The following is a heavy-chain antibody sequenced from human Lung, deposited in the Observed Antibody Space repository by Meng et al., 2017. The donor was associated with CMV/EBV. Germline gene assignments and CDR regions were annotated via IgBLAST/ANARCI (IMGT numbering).Heavy chain of an antibody. V-gene: IGHV4-38-2*01. CDR1: GHSISSDYF. D-gene: IGHD2-2*01. CDR2: IYDGGST. CDR3: VRHIIVVPARGYGVDV. Sequence: SXTXSLXCRVSGHSISSDYFWGWVRQPPGKGLEWIGIYDGGSTYYNPSLKSRIVISVDTSGTQFSLTLSSVTAADTAVYYCVRHIIVVPARGYGVDVWGQGTXVTCSS. J-gene: IGHJ6*02.